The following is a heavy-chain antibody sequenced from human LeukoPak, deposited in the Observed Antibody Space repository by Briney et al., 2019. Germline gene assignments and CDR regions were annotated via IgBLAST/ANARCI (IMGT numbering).Heavy chain of an antibody. J-gene: IGHJ5*02. D-gene: IGHD3-10*01. V-gene: IGHV1-8*02. Sequence: ASVKVSCKASGYTFTSYGISWVRQATGQGLEWMGWMNPNSGNTGYAQKFQGRVTMTRNTSISTAYMELSSLRSEDTAVYYCARLELLNWFDPWGQGTLVTVSS. CDR2: MNPNSGNT. CDR1: GYTFTSYG. CDR3: ARLELLNWFDP.